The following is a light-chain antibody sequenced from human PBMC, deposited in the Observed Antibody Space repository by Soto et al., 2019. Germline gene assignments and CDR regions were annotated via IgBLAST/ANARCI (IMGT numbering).Light chain of an antibody. V-gene: IGKV3-20*01. Sequence: EIVLTQSPATLSLSPGERAILSCRASQSVGTYLAWYQQKPGQAPRLLIYDASSRATGIPDRFSGSGSGTDFTPTISRLEPEDFAVYYCQQYANSPITFGQGTRLEI. CDR1: QSVGTY. CDR3: QQYANSPIT. J-gene: IGKJ5*01. CDR2: DAS.